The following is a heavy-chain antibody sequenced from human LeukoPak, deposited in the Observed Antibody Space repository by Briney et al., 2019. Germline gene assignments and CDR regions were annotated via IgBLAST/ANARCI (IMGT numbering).Heavy chain of an antibody. CDR3: ARAPSEIGGYYPEYFRH. D-gene: IGHD3-22*01. V-gene: IGHV3-74*01. CDR2: IKSDGST. CDR1: GFTFSSYW. Sequence: GGSLRLSCAASGFTFSSYWMHWVRQAPGKGLVWVSRIKSDGSTNYADSVKGRFTISRDNAKNTVSLQMNSLRAEDTRVYYCARAPSEIGGYYPEYFRHWGQGTLVTVSS. J-gene: IGHJ1*01.